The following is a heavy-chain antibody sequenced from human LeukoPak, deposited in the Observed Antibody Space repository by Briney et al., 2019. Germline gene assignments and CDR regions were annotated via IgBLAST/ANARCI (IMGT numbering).Heavy chain of an antibody. CDR1: GYVFATYG. D-gene: IGHD6-25*01. J-gene: IGHJ4*02. CDR3: ARASSDWTGYVDY. CDR2: ISAKNGNT. Sequence: GASVKVSCKTSGYVFATYGFAWVRQAPGQGLEWMGWISAKNGNTDYAQKFQGRLTMTTDTSTSTGHMELRSLRSDDTAVYYCARASSDWTGYVDYWGQGALVTVSS. V-gene: IGHV1-18*01.